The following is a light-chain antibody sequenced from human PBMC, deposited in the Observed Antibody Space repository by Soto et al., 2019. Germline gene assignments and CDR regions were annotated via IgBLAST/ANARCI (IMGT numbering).Light chain of an antibody. Sequence: DIQFTQSPSFLSASVGDRVTITCRASQGIRVYLAWYQQKPGRAPKLLIYATSTLQSGVPSRFSGSGSGTEFALPISSLQPEDFATYYCQQLNSFPFTFGPGTKVDIK. CDR3: QQLNSFPFT. CDR1: QGIRVY. J-gene: IGKJ3*01. V-gene: IGKV1-9*01. CDR2: ATS.